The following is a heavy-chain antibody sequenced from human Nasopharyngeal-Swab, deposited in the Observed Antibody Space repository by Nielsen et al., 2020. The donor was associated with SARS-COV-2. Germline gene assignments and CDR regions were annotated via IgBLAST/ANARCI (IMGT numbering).Heavy chain of an antibody. D-gene: IGHD3-3*01. CDR1: GYTFTGHY. J-gene: IGHJ5*02. Sequence: ASVKVSCKTSGYTFTGHYLHWVRQAPGQGLQWMGWINPDSGGRNYAQEFQGRVTLTRDTSISTAYMELSRLTSDDTAIYYCAKTTYDFWTGYFAALDSWGQGSLVTISS. CDR3: AKTTYDFWTGYFAALDS. V-gene: IGHV1-2*02. CDR2: INPDSGGR.